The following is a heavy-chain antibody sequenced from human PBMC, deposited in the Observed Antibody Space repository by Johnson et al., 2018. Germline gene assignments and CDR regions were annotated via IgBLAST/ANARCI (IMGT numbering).Heavy chain of an antibody. D-gene: IGHD5-24*01. Sequence: QVQLVESGGGVVQPGKSLRLSCAASGFSFSNYGMHWVRQAPGKGLEWVAGISYEGSNKYYADSVKGRFTIPRENSKNTLYLQMNSLRAEDTAVYYSAKEYGMATITGYFQYWGQGTLVTVSS. CDR3: AKEYGMATITGYFQY. V-gene: IGHV3-30*18. J-gene: IGHJ1*01. CDR2: ISYEGSNK. CDR1: GFSFSNYG.